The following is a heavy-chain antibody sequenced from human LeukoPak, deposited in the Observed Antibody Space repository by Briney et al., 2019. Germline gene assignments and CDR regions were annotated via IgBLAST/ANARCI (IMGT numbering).Heavy chain of an antibody. Sequence: PGGSLRLSCAASGFTFSSYAMSWVRQAPGKGLEWVSAISGSGGSTYYADSVKGRFTISRDNSKNTLYLQMNSLRAEDTAVYYCAKDAVPAVNYYYYMDVWGKGTTVTVSS. D-gene: IGHD2-2*01. CDR2: ISGSGGST. V-gene: IGHV3-23*01. J-gene: IGHJ6*03. CDR3: AKDAVPAVNYYYYMDV. CDR1: GFTFSSYA.